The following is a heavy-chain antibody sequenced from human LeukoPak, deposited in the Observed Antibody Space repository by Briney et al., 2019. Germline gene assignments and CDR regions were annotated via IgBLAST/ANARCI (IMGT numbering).Heavy chain of an antibody. J-gene: IGHJ1*01. CDR2: IYYSGST. CDR3: ARGAPRYCGGDCYSGYFQH. V-gene: IGHV4-59*08. D-gene: IGHD2-21*02. Sequence: SETLSLTCTVSGGSISSYYWSWIRQPPGKGLEWIGYIYYSGSTYYNPSLKSRVTISVDTSKNQFSLKLSSVTAADTAVYYCARGAPRYCGGDCYSGYFQHWGQGTLVTVSS. CDR1: GGSISSYY.